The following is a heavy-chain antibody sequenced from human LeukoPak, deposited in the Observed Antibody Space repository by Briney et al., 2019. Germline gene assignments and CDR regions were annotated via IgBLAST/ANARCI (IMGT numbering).Heavy chain of an antibody. J-gene: IGHJ5*02. CDR1: GGSISSYY. CDR3: ARNMYYYDSSGTNNWFDP. V-gene: IGHV4-4*07. D-gene: IGHD3-22*01. CDR2: IYTSGST. Sequence: SETLSLTCSVSGGSISSYYWSWIRQPAGKGLEWIGRIYTSGSTNYNPSLKSRVTMSVDTSKNQFSLKLSSVTAADTAVYYCARNMYYYDSSGTNNWFDPWGQGTLVTVSS.